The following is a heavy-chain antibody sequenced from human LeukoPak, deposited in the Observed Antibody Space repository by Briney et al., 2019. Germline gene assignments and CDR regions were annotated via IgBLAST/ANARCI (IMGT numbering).Heavy chain of an antibody. V-gene: IGHV4-59*01. CDR2: IYYSGST. CDR1: GGSISSYY. Sequence: SETLSLTCTVSGGSISSYYWSWIRQPPGKGLEWIGYIYYSGSTNYNPSLRSRVTISVDTSKNQFSLKLSSVTAADTAVYYCARARYDILTGYYLGYYYYMDVWGKGTTVTISS. D-gene: IGHD3-9*01. CDR3: ARARYDILTGYYLGYYYYMDV. J-gene: IGHJ6*03.